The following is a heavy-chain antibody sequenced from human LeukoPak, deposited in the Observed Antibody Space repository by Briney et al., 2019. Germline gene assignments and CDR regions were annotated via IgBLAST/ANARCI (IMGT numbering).Heavy chain of an antibody. J-gene: IGHJ4*02. V-gene: IGHV1-2*02. CDR1: GYTFTGYY. CDR3: ARARVARDYALHTFDY. CDR2: INPNSGGT. Sequence: ASVKVSCKASGYTFTGYYMHWVRQAPGQGLEWMGWINPNSGGTNYAQKFQGRVTMTRDTSISTAYMELSRLRSDDTAVYYCARARVARDYALHTFDYWGQGTLVTVSS. D-gene: IGHD4-17*01.